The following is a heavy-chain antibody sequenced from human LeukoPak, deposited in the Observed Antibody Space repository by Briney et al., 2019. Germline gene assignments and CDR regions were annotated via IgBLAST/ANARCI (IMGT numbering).Heavy chain of an antibody. D-gene: IGHD5-18*01. J-gene: IGHJ4*02. CDR2: ISSSSSYI. V-gene: IGHV3-21*01. CDR3: ARDLDTAMVGGHGY. Sequence: GGSLRLSCAASGFTFSSYSMNWVRQAPGKGLEWVSSISSSSSYIYYADSVKGRFTISRDNAKNSLYLQMNSLRAEDTAVYYCARDLDTAMVGGHGYWGQGTLVTVSS. CDR1: GFTFSSYS.